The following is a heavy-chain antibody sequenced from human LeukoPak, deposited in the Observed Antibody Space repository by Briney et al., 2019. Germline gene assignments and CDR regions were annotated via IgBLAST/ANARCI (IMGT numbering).Heavy chain of an antibody. Sequence: PGGSLRLSCIGSGFIFTNYWMSWVRQAPGKGLEWVVSIKADGSAKYYVDSVKGRFTISRDNTKNSLYVQMSSLRAEDTAVYYCARLKDAVTIFDCWGQGILVTVSS. D-gene: IGHD4-17*01. CDR1: GFIFTNYW. CDR3: ARLKDAVTIFDC. CDR2: IKADGSAK. J-gene: IGHJ5*01. V-gene: IGHV3-7*01.